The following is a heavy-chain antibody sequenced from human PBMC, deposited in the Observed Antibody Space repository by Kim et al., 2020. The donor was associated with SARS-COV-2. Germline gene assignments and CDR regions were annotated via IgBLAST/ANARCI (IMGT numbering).Heavy chain of an antibody. J-gene: IGHJ5*02. CDR3: ARGLYGSGSPFGWAYNWFDP. Sequence: ASVKVSCKASGYTFTSYAMNWVRQVPGQGLEWMGWINTNTGNPTYAQGFTGRFVFSLDTSVSTAYLQISSLKAEDTAVYYCARGLYGSGSPFGWAYNWFDPWGQGTLVTVSS. V-gene: IGHV7-4-1*02. D-gene: IGHD3-10*01. CDR1: GYTFTSYA. CDR2: INTNTGNP.